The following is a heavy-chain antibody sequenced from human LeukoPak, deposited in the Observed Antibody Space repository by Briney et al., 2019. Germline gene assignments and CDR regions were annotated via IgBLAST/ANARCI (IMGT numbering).Heavy chain of an antibody. CDR3: ASPQYDFWSGYDFDY. Sequence: ASVKVSCKASGYTFTGYYMHWVRQAPGQGLEWMGRTNPNNGGTNYAQKFQGRVTMTRDTSISTAYMELSRLRSDDTAVYYCASPQYDFWSGYDFDYWGQGTLVTVS. V-gene: IGHV1-2*06. CDR2: TNPNNGGT. CDR1: GYTFTGYY. D-gene: IGHD3-3*01. J-gene: IGHJ4*02.